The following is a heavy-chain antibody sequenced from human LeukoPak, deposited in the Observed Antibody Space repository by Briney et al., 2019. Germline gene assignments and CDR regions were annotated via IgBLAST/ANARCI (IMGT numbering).Heavy chain of an antibody. CDR3: ARGRKLVPAY. CDR1: GGSISSGGYY. CDR2: IYYSGST. V-gene: IGHV4-31*03. Sequence: SETLSLTCTVSGGSISSGGYYWSWLRQHPGKGLEGIGHIYYSGSTYYNPSLKSRGTISVDTSKIQFSLKLSAVTAADAAVYYCARGRKLVPAYWGQGTLVTVSS. D-gene: IGHD6-6*01. J-gene: IGHJ4*02.